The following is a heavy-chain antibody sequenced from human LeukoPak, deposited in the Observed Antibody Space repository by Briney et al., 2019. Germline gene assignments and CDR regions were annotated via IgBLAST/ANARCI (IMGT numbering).Heavy chain of an antibody. J-gene: IGHJ4*02. V-gene: IGHV3-21*01. CDR3: AREVPAAAGTLDH. CDR1: GFTFNSYS. Sequence: GGSLRLSCAASGFTFNSYSMNWVRQAPGKGLEWVSSISSSRSYIYYPASVKGRITISRNNAKNALDLQMNSLSAEDTAVYHCAREVPAAAGTLDHWAQGTLVTVSS. CDR2: ISSSRSYI. D-gene: IGHD6-13*01.